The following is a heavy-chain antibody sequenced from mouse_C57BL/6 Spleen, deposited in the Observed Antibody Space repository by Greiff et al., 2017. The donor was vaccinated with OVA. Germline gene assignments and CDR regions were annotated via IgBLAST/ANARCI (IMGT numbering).Heavy chain of an antibody. J-gene: IGHJ2*01. CDR3: ARRGTVVALDY. CDR2: IDPSDSET. Sequence: QVQLHQPGAELVRPGSSVKLSCKASGYTFTSYWMHWVKQRPIQGLEWIGNIDPSDSETHYNQKFKYKATLTVDKSSSTAYMQLSSLTSEDSAVYYCARRGTVVALDYWGQGTTLTVSS. V-gene: IGHV1-52*01. D-gene: IGHD1-1*01. CDR1: GYTFTSYW.